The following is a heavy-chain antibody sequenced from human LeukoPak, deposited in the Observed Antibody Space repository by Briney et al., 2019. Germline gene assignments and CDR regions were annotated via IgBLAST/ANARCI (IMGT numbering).Heavy chain of an antibody. CDR3: ARWGNNKILDY. CDR1: GFTFSSYG. J-gene: IGHJ4*02. CDR2: IWYDGSEK. Sequence: GGSLRLSCVASGFTFSSYGMHWVRQAPGKGLEWVAVIWYDGSEKYYADSVKGRFIISRDNSKNMLYLQMNSLRADDTAVYYCARWGNNKILDYWGQGTLVTVSS. D-gene: IGHD7-27*01. V-gene: IGHV3-33*01.